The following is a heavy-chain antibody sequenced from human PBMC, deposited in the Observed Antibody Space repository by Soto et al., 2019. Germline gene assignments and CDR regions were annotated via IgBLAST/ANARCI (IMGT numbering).Heavy chain of an antibody. Sequence: PGGALRLSCAASGFTFSSYSMNWVRQAPGKVLEWVSSITTGSSYIFYADSVKGRFTISRDNAKNSLYLQMNSLGAEDTAVYYCAREFISARLPFDSWGQGTLVTVSS. V-gene: IGHV3-21*01. D-gene: IGHD6-6*01. CDR2: ITTGSSYI. CDR1: GFTFSSYS. CDR3: AREFISARLPFDS. J-gene: IGHJ4*02.